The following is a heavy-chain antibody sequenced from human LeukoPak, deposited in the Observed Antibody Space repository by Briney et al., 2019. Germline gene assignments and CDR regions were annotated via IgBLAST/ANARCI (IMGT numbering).Heavy chain of an antibody. CDR3: ATVAAAGTGGWFDP. CDR2: FDPEDGET. J-gene: IGHJ5*02. CDR1: GFTFTNFG. Sequence: GGSLRLSCAASGFTFTNFGMHWVRQAPGKGLEWMGGFDPEDGETIYAQKFQGRVTMTEDTSTDTAYMELSSLRSEDTAVYYCATVAAAGTGGWFDPWGQGTLVTVSS. V-gene: IGHV1-24*01. D-gene: IGHD6-13*01.